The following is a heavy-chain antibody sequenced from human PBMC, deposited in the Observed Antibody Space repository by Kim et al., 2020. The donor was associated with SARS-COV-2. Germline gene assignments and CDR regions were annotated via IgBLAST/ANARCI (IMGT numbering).Heavy chain of an antibody. D-gene: IGHD3-22*01. CDR3: ARWDYDSSGCHLGRHNFDY. CDR2: IYYSGST. V-gene: IGHV4-39*01. J-gene: IGHJ4*02. Sequence: SETLSLTCTVSGGSISSSSYYWGWIRQPPGKGLEWIGSIYYSGSTYYNPSLKSRVTISVDTSKNQFSLKLSSVTAADTAVYYCARWDYDSSGCHLGRHNFDYWGQGTLVTVSS. CDR1: GGSISSSSYY.